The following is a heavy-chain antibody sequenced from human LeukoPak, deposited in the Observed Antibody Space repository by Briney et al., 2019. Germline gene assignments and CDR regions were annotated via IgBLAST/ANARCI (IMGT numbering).Heavy chain of an antibody. CDR3: ARGGAVYYYDTSGPYGLDV. D-gene: IGHD3-22*01. J-gene: IGHJ6*02. V-gene: IGHV3-53*01. CDR1: GFTVSSNY. CDR2: MYSGGTK. Sequence: GSLRLSCAASGFTVSSNYMSWVRQAPGKGLEWVSVMYSGGTKFYADSVKGRITISRDNSKNTLYLQINSLRAEDTAVYYCARGGAVYYYDTSGPYGLDVWGQGTTVTVSS.